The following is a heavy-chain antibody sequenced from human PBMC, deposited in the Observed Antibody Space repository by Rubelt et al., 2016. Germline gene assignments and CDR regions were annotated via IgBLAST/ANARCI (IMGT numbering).Heavy chain of an antibody. Sequence: QLQLQESGPGLLKPSETLSLICTVSGGSIRSSGYYWGWIRQPPGKGLEWIGSVSYSGSTYYNPSLKSRVTVSSDTSKNPFSLEVRSGTAADTAVYYCTRDRGQLLIDYWGQGTQVTVSS. J-gene: IGHJ4*02. CDR3: TRDRGQLLIDY. V-gene: IGHV4-39*07. D-gene: IGHD3-10*01. CDR1: GGSIRSSGYY. CDR2: VSYSGST.